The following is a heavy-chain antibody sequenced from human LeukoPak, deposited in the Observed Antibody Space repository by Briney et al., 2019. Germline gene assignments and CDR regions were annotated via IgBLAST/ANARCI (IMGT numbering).Heavy chain of an antibody. J-gene: IGHJ6*04. Sequence: GGSLRLSCAASGFTFSSYAMSWVRQAPGKGLEWVSAISGSGGSTYYADSVKGRFTISRDNSKNTLYLQMNSLRAEDTALYYCALQNRFDIEVRQSGGKGTTVTVSS. D-gene: IGHD2-2*01. V-gene: IGHV3-23*01. CDR2: ISGSGGST. CDR3: ALQNRFDIEVRQS. CDR1: GFTFSSYA.